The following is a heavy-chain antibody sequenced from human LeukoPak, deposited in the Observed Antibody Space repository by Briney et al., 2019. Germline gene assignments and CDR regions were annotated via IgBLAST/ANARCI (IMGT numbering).Heavy chain of an antibody. J-gene: IGHJ3*02. V-gene: IGHV1-18*01. CDR1: GYTFTTYN. CDR3: ASLKNYYDSSGYLVTDAFDI. CDR2: VSGYNGNT. D-gene: IGHD3-22*01. Sequence: ASVKVSCKASGYTFTTYNINWVRQAPGQGLEWMGWVSGYNGNTNYAQKLQGRVTMTTDTSTSTAYMELRSLKSDDTAVYYCASLKNYYDSSGYLVTDAFDIWGQGTMVTVSS.